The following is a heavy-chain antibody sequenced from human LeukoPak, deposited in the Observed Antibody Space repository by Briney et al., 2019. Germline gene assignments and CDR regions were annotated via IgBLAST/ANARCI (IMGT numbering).Heavy chain of an antibody. CDR2: ISAYNGNT. V-gene: IGHV1-18*04. Sequence: GASVKVSCKASGYTFTGYYMHWVRQAPGQGLEWMGWISAYNGNTNYAQKLQGRVTMTTDTSTSTAYMELRSLRSDDTAVYYCARDRHSSGWYVPRSIDYWGQGTLVTVSS. D-gene: IGHD6-19*01. CDR1: GYTFTGYY. J-gene: IGHJ4*02. CDR3: ARDRHSSGWYVPRSIDY.